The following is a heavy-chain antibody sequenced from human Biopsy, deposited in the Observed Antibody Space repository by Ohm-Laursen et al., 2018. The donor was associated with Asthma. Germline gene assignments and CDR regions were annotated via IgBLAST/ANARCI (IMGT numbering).Heavy chain of an antibody. CDR2: IYYSGST. J-gene: IGHJ4*02. V-gene: IGHV4-31*03. CDR3: ARAQDYYDSRGYYRSSDY. Sequence: SQTLSLTCTVSYGSTTSGGYYWTWIRQHPGKGLEWIGFIYYSGSTYYNPSLKSRVSISIDTSKNQFSLKLSSVTAADTAVYYCARAQDYYDSRGYYRSSDYWGQGTLVTVSS. CDR1: YGSTTSGGYY. D-gene: IGHD3-22*01.